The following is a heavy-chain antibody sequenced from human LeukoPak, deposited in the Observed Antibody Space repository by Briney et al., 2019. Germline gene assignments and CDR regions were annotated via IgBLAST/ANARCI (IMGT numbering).Heavy chain of an antibody. CDR3: ARERKGPGPVWFGELSSQPFDY. Sequence: ASVKVSCKASGYTFTSYGISSVRQAPGQGLEWMGWISAYNGNTNYAQKLQGRVTMTTDTSTSTAYMELRSLRSDDTAVYYCARERKGPGPVWFGELSSQPFDYWGQGTLVTVSS. J-gene: IGHJ4*02. CDR2: ISAYNGNT. V-gene: IGHV1-18*01. D-gene: IGHD3-10*01. CDR1: GYTFTSYG.